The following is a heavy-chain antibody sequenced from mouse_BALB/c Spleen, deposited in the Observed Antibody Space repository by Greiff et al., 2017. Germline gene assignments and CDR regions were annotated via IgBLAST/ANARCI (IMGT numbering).Heavy chain of an antibody. J-gene: IGHJ3*01. V-gene: IGHV1-54*01. CDR3: ARDGNWFAY. CDR1: GYAFTNYL. Sequence: VQLQQSGAELVRPGTSVKVSCKASGYAFTNYLIEWVKRRPGQGLEWIGVINPGSGGTNYNEKFKGKATLTADKSSSTAYMQLSSLTSDDSAVYFCARDGNWFAYWGQGTLVTVSA. CDR2: INPGSGGT. D-gene: IGHD2-1*01.